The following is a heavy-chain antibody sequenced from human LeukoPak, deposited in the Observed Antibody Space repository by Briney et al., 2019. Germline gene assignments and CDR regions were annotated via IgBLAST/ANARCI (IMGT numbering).Heavy chain of an antibody. Sequence: PGGSLRLSCAASGFTFRSYEMNWVRQAPGKGLEWVSFISNSGDSIYYADSVKGRFTISRDDSKNTLYLQMNSLRAEDTAVYYCAKDLGRYRNNYFDYWGQGTLVTVSS. V-gene: IGHV3-23*01. J-gene: IGHJ4*02. D-gene: IGHD1-26*01. CDR3: AKDLGRYRNNYFDY. CDR1: GFTFRSYE. CDR2: ISNSGDSI.